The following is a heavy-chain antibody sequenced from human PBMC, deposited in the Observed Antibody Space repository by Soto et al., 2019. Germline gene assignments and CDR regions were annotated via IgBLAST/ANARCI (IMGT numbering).Heavy chain of an antibody. CDR1: GYTFTSYG. D-gene: IGHD6-13*01. CDR3: VRRHVSATGIDWFDP. V-gene: IGHV1-3*01. Sequence: ASVKVSCKASGYTFTSYGIHWVRQAPGQRLEWMGWINAANGDTKYSPKFQGRVTITRDTSASTAYMELSSLRSADTAVYYCVRRHVSATGIDWFDPWGQGTLVPVSS. CDR2: INAANGDT. J-gene: IGHJ5*02.